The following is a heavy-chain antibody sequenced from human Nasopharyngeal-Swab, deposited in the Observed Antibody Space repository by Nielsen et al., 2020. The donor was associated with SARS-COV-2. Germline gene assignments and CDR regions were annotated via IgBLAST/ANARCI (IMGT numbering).Heavy chain of an antibody. J-gene: IGHJ6*03. CDR1: GGSISSYY. CDR2: IYYSGST. V-gene: IGHV4-59*08. CDR3: ARSVPAAMNYYYYYYMDV. Sequence: SETLSLTCTVSGGSISSYYWSWIRQPPGKGLEWIGYIYYSGSTNYNPSLKSRVTISVDTSKNQFSLKLSSVTAADTAVYYCARSVPAAMNYYYYYYMDVWGKGTTVTVS. D-gene: IGHD2-2*01.